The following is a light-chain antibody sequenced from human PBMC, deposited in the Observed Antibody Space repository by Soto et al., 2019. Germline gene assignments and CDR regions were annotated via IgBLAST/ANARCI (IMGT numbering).Light chain of an antibody. CDR3: QQHYQWPIT. J-gene: IGKJ5*01. CDR2: GAS. V-gene: IGKV3-15*01. CDR1: QSVSSN. Sequence: EKVMTQSPATVSVSPGERASLSCRASQSVSSNLAWYQYTPGQAPRLLIYGASTRATGIPARFSGSGSGTEFTLTINSLQSEDFAVYYCQQHYQWPITFGQGTRLEIK.